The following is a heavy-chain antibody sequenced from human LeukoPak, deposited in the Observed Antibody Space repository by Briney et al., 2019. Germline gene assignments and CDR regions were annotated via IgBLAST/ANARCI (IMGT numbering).Heavy chain of an antibody. V-gene: IGHV3-11*01. D-gene: IGHD4-23*01. CDR3: ARDGEYGGSNWLDP. CDR1: GFTVSNYC. Sequence: GGSLRLSCAASGFTVSNYCMTWIRQAPGKGLEWVSYITTSGTTTSYADSVKGRFTISRDNAKNSLYLQMNSLRVEDTAIYYCARDGEYGGSNWLDPWGQGTLVTVSS. CDR2: ITTSGTTT. J-gene: IGHJ5*02.